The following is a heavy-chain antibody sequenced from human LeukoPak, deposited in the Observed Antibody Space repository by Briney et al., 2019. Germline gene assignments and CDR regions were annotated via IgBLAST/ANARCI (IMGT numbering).Heavy chain of an antibody. J-gene: IGHJ4*02. CDR2: ISGSGGST. Sequence: PGGSLRLSXAASGFTFSSYAMTWVRQAPGKGLEWASAISGSGGSTYYADSVKGRFTISRDNSKNTLYLQMNSLRAEDTAVYYCAKGRYCSGGSCSHFDYWGQGTLVTVSS. D-gene: IGHD2-15*01. CDR3: AKGRYCSGGSCSHFDY. CDR1: GFTFSSYA. V-gene: IGHV3-23*01.